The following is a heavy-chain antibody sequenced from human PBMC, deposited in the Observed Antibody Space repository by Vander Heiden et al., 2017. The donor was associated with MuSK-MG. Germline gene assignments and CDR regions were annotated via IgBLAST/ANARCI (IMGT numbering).Heavy chain of an antibody. CDR2: IGSTTSIM. Sequence: EVQLVESGGDLVQPGGSLRLTCVASGFTFSNYNMNWVRQAPGKGLEWIAHIGSTTSIMYYAVSVKGRFTVSRDNAKNSLYLQINNLSDEDTAFYHCAGDWDDHSYIWFDSWGLGTLVTVSS. J-gene: IGHJ5*01. D-gene: IGHD1-26*01. CDR1: GFTFSNYN. V-gene: IGHV3-48*02. CDR3: AGDWDDHSYIWFDS.